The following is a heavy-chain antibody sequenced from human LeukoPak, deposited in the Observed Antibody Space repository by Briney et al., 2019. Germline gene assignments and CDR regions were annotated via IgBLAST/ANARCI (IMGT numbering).Heavy chain of an antibody. J-gene: IGHJ4*02. Sequence: SETLSLTCTVSGGSISSYYWSWIRQPAGKGLEWIGRIYSTGSTNYIPSLKSRVTMSVDTSKNQFSLRLRSVTAADTAVYYCARQVASAGTAGFDFWGQGALVTVSS. CDR1: GGSISSYY. D-gene: IGHD6-13*01. V-gene: IGHV4-4*07. CDR3: ARQVASAGTAGFDF. CDR2: IYSTGST.